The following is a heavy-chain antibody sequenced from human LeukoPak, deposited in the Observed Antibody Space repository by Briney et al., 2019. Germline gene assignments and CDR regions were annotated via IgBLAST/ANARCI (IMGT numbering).Heavy chain of an antibody. CDR1: GFTFSSYE. V-gene: IGHV3-48*03. D-gene: IGHD3-3*01. CDR3: AKSLTCDFWSGYYHGAPCGMDA. CDR2: ISSSGSTI. J-gene: IGHJ6*02. Sequence: GGSLRLSCAASGFTFSSYEMNWVRQAPGKGLEWVSYISSSGSTIYYADSVKGRFTISRDNAKNSLYLQMNSLRAEDTAVYYCAKSLTCDFWSGYYHGAPCGMDAWGQGTTVTVSS.